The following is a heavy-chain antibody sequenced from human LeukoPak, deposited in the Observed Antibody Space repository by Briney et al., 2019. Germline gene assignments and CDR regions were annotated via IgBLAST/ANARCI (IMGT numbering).Heavy chain of an antibody. V-gene: IGHV3-21*05. CDR3: ASHIGYCSGGSCSGDY. D-gene: IGHD2-15*01. J-gene: IGHJ4*02. CDR2: ISSSSSYI. CDR1: GFTFSSYE. Sequence: TPGGSLRLSCAASGFTFSSYEMNWVRQAPGKGLEWVSYISSSSSYIYYADSVKGRFTISRDNAKNSLYLQMNSLRAEDTAVYYCASHIGYCSGGSCSGDYWGQGTLVTVSS.